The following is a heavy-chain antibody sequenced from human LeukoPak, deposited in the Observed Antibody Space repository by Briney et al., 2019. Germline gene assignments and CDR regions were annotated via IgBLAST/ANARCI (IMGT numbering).Heavy chain of an antibody. Sequence: GGFLRLSCEASGFTFSNDWMTWVRQAPGKGLEWVANIRQDGSEKDYVDSVKGRFTISRDNAEDSVYLQMNSLRAEDTAVYYCARHTYYYFEYWGQGTLVTVSS. CDR3: ARHTYYYFEY. CDR1: GFTFSNDW. V-gene: IGHV3-7*01. J-gene: IGHJ4*02. CDR2: IRQDGSEK. D-gene: IGHD3-10*01.